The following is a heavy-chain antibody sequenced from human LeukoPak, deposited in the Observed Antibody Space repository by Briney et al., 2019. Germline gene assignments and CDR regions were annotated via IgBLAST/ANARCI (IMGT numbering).Heavy chain of an antibody. Sequence: GGSLRLSCAASGFTFSTYAMSWVRQAPGKGLEWVSAISSDASGTYHTDSVKGRFTISRDNSKNTLYLQMNSLRAEDTAVYYCAKGGVSSIYHALDIWGQGTMLTVSS. D-gene: IGHD2-8*02. CDR2: ISSDASGT. CDR1: GFTFSTYA. CDR3: AKGGVSSIYHALDI. J-gene: IGHJ3*02. V-gene: IGHV3-23*01.